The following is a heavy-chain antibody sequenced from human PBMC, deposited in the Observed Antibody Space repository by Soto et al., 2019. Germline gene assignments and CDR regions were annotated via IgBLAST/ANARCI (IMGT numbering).Heavy chain of an antibody. D-gene: IGHD3-3*01. J-gene: IGHJ3*02. CDR2: ISAYNGNT. V-gene: IGHV1-18*01. CDR1: GYTFTSYG. Sequence: QVQLVQSGAEVKKPGASVKVSCKASGYTFTSYGISWVRQAPGQGLEWMGWISAYNGNTNYAQKLQGRVTMTTDTPTSTAYMELRSLRSDDTAVYYCARDQVTIFGVVTPGAFDIWGQGTMVTVSS. CDR3: ARDQVTIFGVVTPGAFDI.